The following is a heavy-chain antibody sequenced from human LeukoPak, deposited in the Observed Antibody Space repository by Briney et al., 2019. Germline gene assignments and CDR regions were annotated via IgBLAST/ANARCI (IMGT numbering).Heavy chain of an antibody. D-gene: IGHD2-21*02. J-gene: IGHJ4*02. Sequence: PGGSLRFSCAASGFTFSSYATHWVRQAPGKGLEWVAVISYGGSNKFYADSVKGRFTISRDDSKNTVYLQMNSLRPEDTAVYYCARDRSFLGVTIEYFDYWGQGTLVTVSS. CDR1: GFTFSSYA. V-gene: IGHV3-30*04. CDR2: ISYGGSNK. CDR3: ARDRSFLGVTIEYFDY.